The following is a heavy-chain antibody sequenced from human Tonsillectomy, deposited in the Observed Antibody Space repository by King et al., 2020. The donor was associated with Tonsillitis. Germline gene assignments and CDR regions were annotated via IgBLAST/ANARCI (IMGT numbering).Heavy chain of an antibody. D-gene: IGHD6-13*01. CDR1: GFTFSSYA. CDR2: ISGSGSNK. V-gene: IGHV3-23*04. J-gene: IGHJ4*02. Sequence: VQLVESGGGLVQPGGSLRLSCAASGFTFSSYAMSWVSQAPGKGLEWVSAISGSGSNKYYADSVKGRFTISRDNSKNPLYLQINSLRAEVTAVYYCSKRQYSSSFYVIGDYWGQGTLVTVSS. CDR3: SKRQYSSSFYVIGDY.